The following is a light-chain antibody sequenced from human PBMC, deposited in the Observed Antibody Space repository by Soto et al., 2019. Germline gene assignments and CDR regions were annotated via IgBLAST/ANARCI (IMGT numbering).Light chain of an antibody. CDR2: GAS. CDR1: QSVSSSY. J-gene: IGKJ4*01. V-gene: IGKV3-20*01. Sequence: EIVLTQSPGTLSLSPGERATLSCRASQSVSSSYLAWYQKKPGQAPRLLIYGASSRATGIPDRFSGSGSGTDFTLTISRLEPEDFAVYYCQQYDSSPHTFGGGTKVEIK. CDR3: QQYDSSPHT.